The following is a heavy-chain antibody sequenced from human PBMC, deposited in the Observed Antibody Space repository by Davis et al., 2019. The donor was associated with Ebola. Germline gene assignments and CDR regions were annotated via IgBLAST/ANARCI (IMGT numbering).Heavy chain of an antibody. Sequence: ASVKVSCKASGYTFTSYAMHWVRQAPGQRLEWMGWIDAGNGNTKYSQKFQGRVTITRDTSASTAYMELSSLRSEDTAVYYCARAYCGGDCRTFDYWGQGTLVTVSS. D-gene: IGHD2-21*02. J-gene: IGHJ4*02. CDR2: IDAGNGNT. CDR1: GYTFTSYA. CDR3: ARAYCGGDCRTFDY. V-gene: IGHV1-3*01.